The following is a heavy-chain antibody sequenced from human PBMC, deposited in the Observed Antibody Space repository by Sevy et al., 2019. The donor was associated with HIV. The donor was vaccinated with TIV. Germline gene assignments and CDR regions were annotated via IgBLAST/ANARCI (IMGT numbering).Heavy chain of an antibody. CDR2: ISSNGGST. CDR1: GFTFSSYA. J-gene: IGHJ4*02. Sequence: GGSLRLSCSASGFTFSSYAMHGVRQAPRKGLEYVSAISSNGGSTYYADSVKGRFTISRDNSKNTLYLQMSSLRAEDTAVYYCVKDKADYGDYIYYFDYWGQGTLVTVSS. CDR3: VKDKADYGDYIYYFDY. D-gene: IGHD4-17*01. V-gene: IGHV3-64D*06.